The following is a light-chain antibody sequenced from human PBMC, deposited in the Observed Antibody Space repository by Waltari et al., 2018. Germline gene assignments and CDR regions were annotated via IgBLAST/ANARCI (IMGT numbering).Light chain of an antibody. CDR3: ATWDNPLSGWG. CDR1: RSNIGKNA. Sequence: QSVLTQQPSVSEAPRQRVDISCSGSRSNIGKNAVNWYLQVPGKAPKLLIYWYDLSPSGFSDRISGSRSGTSAYLAIGGLQSEDEGDYYCATWDNPLSGWGFGGGTRLTVL. J-gene: IGLJ3*02. V-gene: IGLV1-36*01. CDR2: WYD.